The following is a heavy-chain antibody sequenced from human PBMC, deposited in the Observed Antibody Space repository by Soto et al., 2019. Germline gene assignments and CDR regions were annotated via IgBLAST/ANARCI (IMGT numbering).Heavy chain of an antibody. D-gene: IGHD1-26*01. CDR2: IYYSGST. V-gene: IGHV4-61*01. CDR1: GGSVSSCSYY. Sequence: PSETLSLTCTVSGGSVSSCSYYWSWIRQPPGKGLEWIGYIYYSGSTNYNPSLKSRVTISVDTSKNQFSLKLSSVTAADTAVYYCASEYRGSYDYDYSYGMDVWGQGTTVTVS. CDR3: ASEYRGSYDYDYSYGMDV. J-gene: IGHJ6*02.